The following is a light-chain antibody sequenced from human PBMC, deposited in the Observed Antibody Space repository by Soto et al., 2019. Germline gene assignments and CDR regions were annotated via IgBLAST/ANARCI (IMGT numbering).Light chain of an antibody. CDR1: QGISSW. CDR3: QEYNSYPYT. J-gene: IGKJ2*01. Sequence: DIQMTQSPSSLSASVGDRVTITCRASQGISSWLAWYQQKPEKAPKSLIYAASMLQSGVPSRFSGSGSRTDFTLTISSLQPEDCSTYYCQEYNSYPYTFGQGTNVEIK. V-gene: IGKV1D-16*01. CDR2: AAS.